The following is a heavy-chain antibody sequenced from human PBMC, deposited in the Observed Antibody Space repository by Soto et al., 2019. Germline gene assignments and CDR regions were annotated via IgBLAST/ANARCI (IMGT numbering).Heavy chain of an antibody. CDR3: ARPGGDRYDSSGSPPDY. Sequence: PSETLSLTCAVSGTSFGTYYWSWIRQPPGKGLEWIGYIFYSGHLKYNPSLKSRLTISVDPPKNQISLRLTSVTAADTAVYYCARPGGDRYDSSGSPPDYWGQGTLVTVSS. D-gene: IGHD3-22*01. J-gene: IGHJ4*02. CDR2: IFYSGHL. CDR1: GTSFGTYY. V-gene: IGHV4-59*08.